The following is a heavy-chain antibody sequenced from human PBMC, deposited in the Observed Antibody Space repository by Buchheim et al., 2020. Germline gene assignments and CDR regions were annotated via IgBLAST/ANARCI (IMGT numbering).Heavy chain of an antibody. CDR2: IIPFLGIA. CDR1: GGTFSSYT. J-gene: IGHJ6*02. Sequence: QVQLVQSGAEVKKPGSSVKVSCKASGGTFSSYTINWVRQAPGQGLEWMGRIIPFLGIANYAQKFQGRVTLTADKSTSTAYMELSSLRSEDTAVYHCARAASNLVYYGMDVWGQGTT. CDR3: ARAASNLVYYGMDV. V-gene: IGHV1-69*02. D-gene: IGHD2-8*01.